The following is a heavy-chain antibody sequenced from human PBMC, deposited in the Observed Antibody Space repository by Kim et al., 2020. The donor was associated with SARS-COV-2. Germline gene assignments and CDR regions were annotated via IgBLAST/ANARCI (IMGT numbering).Heavy chain of an antibody. V-gene: IGHV3-43*01. CDR2: ISWDGGST. J-gene: IGHJ4*02. CDR3: AKDAISTVTTAYFDY. D-gene: IGHD4-4*01. CDR1: GFTFDDYT. Sequence: GGSLRLSCAASGFTFDDYTMHWVRQAPGKGLEWVSLISWDGGSTYYADSVKGRFTISRDNSKNSLYLQMNSLRTEDTALYYCAKDAISTVTTAYFDYWGQGTLVTVSS.